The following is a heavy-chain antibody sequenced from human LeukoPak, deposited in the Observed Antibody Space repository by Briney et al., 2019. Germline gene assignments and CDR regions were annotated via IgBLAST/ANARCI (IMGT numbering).Heavy chain of an antibody. V-gene: IGHV4-59*01. Sequence: SETLSLTCTVSGGSISSYYWSWIRQPPGKGLEWIGYIYYSGSTNYNSSLKSRVTMSVDTSKNQFSLKLSSVTAADTAVYYCARDRYSNSWPGGNWFDPWGQGTLVTVSS. CDR3: ARDRYSNSWPGGNWFDP. CDR1: GGSISSYY. D-gene: IGHD2/OR15-2a*01. CDR2: IYYSGST. J-gene: IGHJ5*02.